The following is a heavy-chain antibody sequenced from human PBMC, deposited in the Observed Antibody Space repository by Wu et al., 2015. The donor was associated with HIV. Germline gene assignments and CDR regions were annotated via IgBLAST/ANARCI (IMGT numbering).Heavy chain of an antibody. V-gene: IGHV1-69*05. D-gene: IGHD3-9*01. CDR1: GGTFSSYV. Sequence: QVQLVQSGAEVKKPGSSVKVSCKASGGTFSSYVISWVRQAPGQGLEWMGGIIPISDTAKYAQKFQGRITITTDESTSTAYMEMSSLRSHDTAVYYCASSGADILTTYYDYWGQGTLVTVSS. CDR2: IIPISDTA. CDR3: ASSGADILTTYYDY. J-gene: IGHJ4*02.